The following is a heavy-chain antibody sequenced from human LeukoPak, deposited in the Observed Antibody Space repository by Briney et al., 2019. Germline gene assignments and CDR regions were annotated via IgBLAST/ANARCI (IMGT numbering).Heavy chain of an antibody. D-gene: IGHD6-25*01. CDR2: ISSSSSYI. CDR1: GFTFSSYS. Sequence: GGSLRLSCAASGFTFSSYSMNWVRQAPGKGLEWVSSISSSSSYIYYADSVKDRFTISRDNAKNSLYLQMNSLRAEDTAVYYCARVPEQRHWNFDYWGQGTLVTVSS. CDR3: ARVPEQRHWNFDY. J-gene: IGHJ4*02. V-gene: IGHV3-21*01.